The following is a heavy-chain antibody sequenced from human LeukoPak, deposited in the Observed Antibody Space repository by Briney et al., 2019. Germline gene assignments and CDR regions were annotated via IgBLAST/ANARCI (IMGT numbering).Heavy chain of an antibody. CDR3: AKDHEYISGWYGYFDN. CDR2: ISYDGTNK. D-gene: IGHD6-19*01. J-gene: IGHJ4*02. Sequence: GGSLRLSCAASGFTFNNYVMHWVRQAPGKGLEWVAVISYDGTNKHSADSVKGRFTISRDNSKNTLFLQMNSLRAEDTGVYYCAKDHEYISGWYGYFDNWGQGTLVTVSS. V-gene: IGHV3-30*18. CDR1: GFTFNNYV.